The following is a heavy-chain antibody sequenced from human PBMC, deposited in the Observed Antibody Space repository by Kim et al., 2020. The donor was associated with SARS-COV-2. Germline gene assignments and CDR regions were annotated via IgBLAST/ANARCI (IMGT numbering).Heavy chain of an antibody. CDR2: TSHSGST. Sequence: SETLSLTCAVYGGSFSGYYWSWIRQPPGKGLEWIGETSHSGSTKYNPALKSRVTISVDKSKNQFSLNLSSVTAADTAVYYCARHGRGVYGMDVWGQGTTVTVPS. CDR1: GGSFSGYY. J-gene: IGHJ6*02. V-gene: IGHV4-34*01. CDR3: ARHGRGVYGMDV.